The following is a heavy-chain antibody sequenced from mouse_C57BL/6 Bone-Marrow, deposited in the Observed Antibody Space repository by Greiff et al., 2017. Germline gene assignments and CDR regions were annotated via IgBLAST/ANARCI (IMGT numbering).Heavy chain of an antibody. D-gene: IGHD1-1*01. Sequence: EVQGVESGGGLVKPGGSLKLSCAASGFTFSDYGMHWVRQAPEKGLEWVAYISSGSSTIYYADTVKGRFTISRDNAKNTLFLQMTSLRSEDTAMYYCARDLYYYGSSCDYWGQGTTLTVSS. CDR3: ARDLYYYGSSCDY. J-gene: IGHJ2*01. V-gene: IGHV5-17*01. CDR1: GFTFSDYG. CDR2: ISSGSSTI.